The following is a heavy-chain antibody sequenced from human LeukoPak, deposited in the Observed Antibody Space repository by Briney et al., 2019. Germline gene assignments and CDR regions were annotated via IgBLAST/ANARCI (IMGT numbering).Heavy chain of an antibody. V-gene: IGHV1-18*04. CDR3: ARDSYSSSWYTSDYYMDV. J-gene: IGHJ6*03. CDR1: GYTFTGYY. D-gene: IGHD6-13*01. CDR2: ISAYNGNT. Sequence: ASVKVSCKASGYTFTGYYMHWVRQAPGQGLEWMGWISAYNGNTNYAQKLRGRVTMTTDTSTSTAYMELRSLRSDDTAVYYCARDSYSSSWYTSDYYMDVWGKGTTVTISS.